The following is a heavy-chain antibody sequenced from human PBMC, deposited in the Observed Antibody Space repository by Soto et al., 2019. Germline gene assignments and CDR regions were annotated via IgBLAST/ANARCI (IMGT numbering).Heavy chain of an antibody. CDR1: GGSISSYY. CDR3: AREVRGYGMDV. D-gene: IGHD3-10*01. J-gene: IGHJ6*02. CDR2: IYYSGST. Sequence: QVQLQESGPGLVKPSETLSLTCTVSGGSISSYYWSWIRQPPGKGLEWIGYIYYSGSTNYNPSLTSRVTISVDTSKNHFSLKLSSVTAADTAVYYCAREVRGYGMDVWGQGTTVTVSS. V-gene: IGHV4-59*01.